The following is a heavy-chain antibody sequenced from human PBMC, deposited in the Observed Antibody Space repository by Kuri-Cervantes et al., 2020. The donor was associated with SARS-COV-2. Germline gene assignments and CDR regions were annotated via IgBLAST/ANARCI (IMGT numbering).Heavy chain of an antibody. CDR1: EFTFSSDG. D-gene: IGHD3-9*01. J-gene: IGHJ6*02. V-gene: IGHV3-33*01. Sequence: GESLKISCAASEFTFSSDGMHWVRQAPGKGLEWVAVIWSDGTNKYYADSAKGRFTISRDNSKNTLYLQINSLRAEDTAVYFCARALYGGRLDYSPTSGYYYEGMDVWGQGTMVTVSS. CDR3: ARALYGGRLDYSPTSGYYYEGMDV. CDR2: IWSDGTNK.